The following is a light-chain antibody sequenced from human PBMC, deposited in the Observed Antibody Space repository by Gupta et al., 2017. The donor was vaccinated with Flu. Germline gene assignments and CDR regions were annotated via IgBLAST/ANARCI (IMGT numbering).Light chain of an antibody. CDR2: EVS. V-gene: IGLV2-14*01. CDR3: SSDTSSSTLV. CDR1: SSAVGGYNY. J-gene: IGLJ2*01. Sequence: QSALTQPAPVSGSPGPSITIPCTGTSSAVGGYNYVSWYQQHPGKAPNLMIYEVSNRAAGVSTRFSDSESGNTASLTISELQDEDEADYYCSSDTSSSTLVFGGGTKLTVL.